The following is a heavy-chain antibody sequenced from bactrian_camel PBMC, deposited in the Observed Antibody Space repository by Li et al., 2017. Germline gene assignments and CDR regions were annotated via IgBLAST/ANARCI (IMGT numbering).Heavy chain of an antibody. V-gene: IGHV3S26*01. CDR2: IDGHDVA. CDR3: AADRSDSGLGCVFRN. Sequence: HVQLVESGGGSVQAGGSLKLSCTASTHSSTNCGVHWLRQAPGKEREGVVNIDGHDVARYADSVKGRFTISLDTAKNTLHLQMNSLKPEDTAMYVCAADRSDSGLGCVFRNWGQGTQVTVS. J-gene: IGHJ4*01. D-gene: IGHD1*01. CDR1: THSSTNCG.